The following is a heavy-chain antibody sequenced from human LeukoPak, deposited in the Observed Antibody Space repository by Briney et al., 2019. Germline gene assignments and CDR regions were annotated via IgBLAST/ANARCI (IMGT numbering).Heavy chain of an antibody. D-gene: IGHD5-12*01. V-gene: IGHV3-23*01. J-gene: IGHJ6*04. Sequence: GGSLRLSCAASGFTFSSYAMSWVRQAPGKGLEWVSAISGSGGSTYYADSVKGRFTISRDNSKNTLYLQMNSLRAEDTAVYYCANQKLKTIISYYGMDVWGKGTTVTVSS. CDR2: ISGSGGST. CDR1: GFTFSSYA. CDR3: ANQKLKTIISYYGMDV.